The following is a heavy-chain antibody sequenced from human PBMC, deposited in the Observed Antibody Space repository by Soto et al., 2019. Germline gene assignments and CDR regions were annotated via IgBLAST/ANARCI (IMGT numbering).Heavy chain of an antibody. CDR2: INPNSGGT. D-gene: IGHD2-2*02. J-gene: IGHJ3*02. CDR1: GYTFTGYY. CDR3: AREGYCSSTSCYTGDAFDI. Sequence: ASVKVSCKASGYTFTGYYMHWVRQAPGQGLEWMGWINPNSGGTNYAQKFQGWVTMTRDTSISTAYMELSRLRSDDTAVYYCAREGYCSSTSCYTGDAFDIWGQGTMVTV. V-gene: IGHV1-2*04.